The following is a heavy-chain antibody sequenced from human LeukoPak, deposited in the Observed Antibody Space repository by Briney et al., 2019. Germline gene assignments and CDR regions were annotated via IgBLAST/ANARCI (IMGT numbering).Heavy chain of an antibody. CDR1: GFTFSSYE. J-gene: IGHJ4*02. CDR3: ARSGYSSSLDY. Sequence: PGGSLRLSCAASGFTFSSYEMNWVRQAPGKGLEWVSYISSSSSTIYYADSVKGRFTISRDNAKNSLYLQMNSLRAEDTAVYYCARSGYSSSLDYWGQGTLVTVSS. CDR2: ISSSSSTI. D-gene: IGHD6-13*01. V-gene: IGHV3-48*01.